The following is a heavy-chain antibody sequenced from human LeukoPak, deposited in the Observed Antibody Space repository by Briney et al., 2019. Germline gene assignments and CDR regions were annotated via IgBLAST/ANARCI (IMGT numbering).Heavy chain of an antibody. J-gene: IGHJ4*02. CDR3: AREATWGEWYFDH. V-gene: IGHV3-30*03. D-gene: IGHD3-3*01. CDR2: IADDGGVE. Sequence: GGSLRLSCVASGITFSRHGMDWVRQAPGKGLEWVAVIADDGGVEQYADSMKGRFTVSRDNSKSTLYLQMNGLSVEDTAIYYCAREATWGEWYFDHWGQGTPVTVSS. CDR1: GITFSRHG.